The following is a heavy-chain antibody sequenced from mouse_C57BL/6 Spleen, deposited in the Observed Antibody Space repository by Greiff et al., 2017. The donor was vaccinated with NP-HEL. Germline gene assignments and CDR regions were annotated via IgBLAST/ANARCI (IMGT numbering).Heavy chain of an antibody. CDR1: GYTFTSYW. J-gene: IGHJ3*01. V-gene: IGHV1-7*01. CDR3: ARNLITTVVAPFAY. CDR2: INPSSGYT. Sequence: QVHVKQSGAELAKPGASVKLSCKASGYTFTSYWMHWVKQRPGQGLEWIGYINPSSGYTKYNQKFKDKATLTADKSSSTAYMQLSSLTYEDSAVYYCARNLITTVVAPFAYWGQGTLVTVSA. D-gene: IGHD1-1*01.